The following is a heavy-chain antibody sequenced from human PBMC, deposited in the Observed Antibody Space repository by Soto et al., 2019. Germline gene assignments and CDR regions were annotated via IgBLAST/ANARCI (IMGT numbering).Heavy chain of an antibody. CDR3: ASHSEYSSSPRNYYYYYGMDV. CDR2: IIPIFGTA. D-gene: IGHD6-13*01. Sequence: SVKVSCKASGGTFSSYAISWVRQAPGQGLEWMGGIIPIFGTANYAQKFQGRVTITADESTSTAYMELSSLRSEDTAVYYCASHSEYSSSPRNYYYYYGMDVWGQGTTVTVSS. CDR1: GGTFSSYA. V-gene: IGHV1-69*13. J-gene: IGHJ6*02.